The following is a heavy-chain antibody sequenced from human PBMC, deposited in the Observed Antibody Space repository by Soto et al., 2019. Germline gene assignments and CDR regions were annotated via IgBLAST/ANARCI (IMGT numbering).Heavy chain of an antibody. CDR1: GYSFTSYW. CDR2: IYPGDSDT. V-gene: IGHV5-51*01. J-gene: IGHJ6*02. Sequence: PGESLKISCKGSGYSFTSYWIGWVRQMPGKGLEWMGIIYPGDSDTRYSPSFQGQVTISADKSISTAYLQWSSLKASDTAMYYCARPLCLQSGYYYYGMDVWGQGTTVTVSS. D-gene: IGHD4-4*01. CDR3: ARPLCLQSGYYYYGMDV.